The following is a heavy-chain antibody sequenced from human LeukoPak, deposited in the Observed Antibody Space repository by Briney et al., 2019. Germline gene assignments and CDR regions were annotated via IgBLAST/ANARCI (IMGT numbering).Heavy chain of an antibody. D-gene: IGHD3-10*01. J-gene: IGHJ4*02. CDR1: GYTFTDYG. V-gene: IGHV1-18*01. Sequence: ASVKVSCKASGYTFTDYGIAWVRQASGQGLEWMGWTSVYNGNAVYPQKLQGRVTMTTDTSTRTVYMELRSLTSDDTAMYYCASPVFGGLATRGAFDYWGQGTLVTVSS. CDR3: ASPVFGGLATRGAFDY. CDR2: TSVYNGNA.